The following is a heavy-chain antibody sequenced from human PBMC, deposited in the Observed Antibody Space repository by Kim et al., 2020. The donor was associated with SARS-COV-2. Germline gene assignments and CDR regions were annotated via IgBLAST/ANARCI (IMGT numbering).Heavy chain of an antibody. D-gene: IGHD6-13*01. V-gene: IGHV3-30-3*01. CDR2: ISYDGSNK. CDR3: AKGKWYSSPLEYFDY. J-gene: IGHJ4*02. CDR1: GFTFSSYA. Sequence: GGSLRLSCAASGFTFSSYAMHWVRQAPGKGLEWVAVISYDGSNKYYADSVKGRFTISRDNSKNTLYLQMNSLRAEDTAVYYCAKGKWYSSPLEYFDYWGQRTLVTVSS.